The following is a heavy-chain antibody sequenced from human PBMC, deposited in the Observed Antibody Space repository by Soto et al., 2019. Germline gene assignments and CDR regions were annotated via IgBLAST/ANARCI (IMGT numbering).Heavy chain of an antibody. J-gene: IGHJ5*02. CDR3: ARAHGSSWYNWFDP. CDR1: GGTFSSYG. CDR2: IIPLFGTT. V-gene: IGHV1-69*13. D-gene: IGHD6-19*01. Sequence: SVKVSCKAYGGTFSSYGISWVRQAPGQGLEWMGGIIPLFGTTNFAHKFKGRVTITADESTSTVYMELSSLRFEDTAIYYCARAHGSSWYNWFDPWGQGTLVTVS.